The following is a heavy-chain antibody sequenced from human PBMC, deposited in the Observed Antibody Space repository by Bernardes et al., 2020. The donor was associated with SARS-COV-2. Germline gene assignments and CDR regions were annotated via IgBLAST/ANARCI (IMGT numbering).Heavy chain of an antibody. J-gene: IGHJ5*02. CDR2: ISSDSTYI. CDR1: GFSLSSSS. D-gene: IGHD2-2*01. CDR3: AGARGGYCNRESCQGYDP. V-gene: IGHV3-21*06. Sequence: GGSLRLSCVGSGFSLSSSSMYWVRQAPGKGLELVSSISSDSTYIHYADSVEGRFTISRDNARNSVYLQMNSLRAEDTALYYCAGARGGYCNRESCQGYDPWGQGTLVTVSS.